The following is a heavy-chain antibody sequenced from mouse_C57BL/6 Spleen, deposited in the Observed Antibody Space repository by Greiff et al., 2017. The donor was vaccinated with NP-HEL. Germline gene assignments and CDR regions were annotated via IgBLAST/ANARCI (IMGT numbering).Heavy chain of an antibody. CDR2: INSDGGST. CDR3: ARQGTAGGYCDV. Sequence: EVQVVESGGGLVQPGESLKLSCESNEYEFPYHDMTWVRKTPEKRLELVAAINSDGGSTTYPHNMKRRFIISRDKTKKTLYLQMSSVRTEVTALYYCARQGTAGGYCDVWGTGTTVTVSS. D-gene: IGHD4-1*01. CDR1: EYEFPYHD. V-gene: IGHV5-2*01. J-gene: IGHJ1*03.